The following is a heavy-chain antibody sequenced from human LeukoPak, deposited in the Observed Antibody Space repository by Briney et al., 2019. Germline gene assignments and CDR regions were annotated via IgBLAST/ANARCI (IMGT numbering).Heavy chain of an antibody. Sequence: HPGGSLRLSCVGSGFTFSAYGMSWVRQAPGKGXXXXXXXXXSDGATSYADSVKGRFTISRDNSKNTLYLQMNSLRAEDTAVYYCAKDMRGVVLVPRAYYFDSWGQGTLVTVSS. D-gene: IGHD2-8*02. V-gene: IGHV3-23*01. CDR2: XXXSDGAT. J-gene: IGHJ4*02. CDR1: GFTFSAYG. CDR3: AKDMRGVVLVPRAYYFDS.